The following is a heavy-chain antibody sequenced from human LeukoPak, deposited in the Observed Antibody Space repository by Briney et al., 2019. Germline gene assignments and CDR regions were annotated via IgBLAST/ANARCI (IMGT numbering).Heavy chain of an antibody. Sequence: SVKVSCKTSGDTLSNYPVSWVRQAPGQGLEWMGGILPMFGTANYAERFQGRVAITADESTSTVFMELRSLKSEDTAVYYCARGPEIVVAGTTFGAYKWFHHWGQGTLLIVSS. V-gene: IGHV1-69*13. CDR2: ILPMFGTA. D-gene: IGHD2-15*01. CDR1: GDTLSNYP. CDR3: ARGPEIVVAGTTFGAYKWFHH. J-gene: IGHJ5*02.